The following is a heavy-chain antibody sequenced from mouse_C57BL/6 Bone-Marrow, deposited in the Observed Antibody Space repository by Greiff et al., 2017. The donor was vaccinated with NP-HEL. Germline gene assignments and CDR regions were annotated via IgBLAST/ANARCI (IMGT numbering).Heavy chain of an antibody. J-gene: IGHJ2*01. CDR3: ARENWDYFDY. D-gene: IGHD4-1*01. CDR1: GYTFTSYW. Sequence: VQLQQSGAELVRPGTSVKLSCKASGYTFTSYWMHWVKQRPGQGLEWIGVIDPSDSYTNYNQKFKGKATLTVDTSSSTAYMQLSSLTSEDSAVYYCARENWDYFDYWGQGTTLTVSS. V-gene: IGHV1-59*01. CDR2: IDPSDSYT.